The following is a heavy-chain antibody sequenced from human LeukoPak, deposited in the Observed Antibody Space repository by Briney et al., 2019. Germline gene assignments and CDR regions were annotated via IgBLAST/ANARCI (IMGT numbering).Heavy chain of an antibody. CDR1: GFRFGDYW. CDR2: IKQDGAEK. Sequence: GGSLRLSCAASGFRFGDYWMTWARHVPGKGLEWVANIKQDGAEKHYAESVEGRFIISRDKAKNSLYLEIHSLKVENTAVYYCARVGAWDLQRVFDYWGQGTLVTVSS. J-gene: IGHJ4*02. D-gene: IGHD1-26*01. V-gene: IGHV3-7*01. CDR3: ARVGAWDLQRVFDY.